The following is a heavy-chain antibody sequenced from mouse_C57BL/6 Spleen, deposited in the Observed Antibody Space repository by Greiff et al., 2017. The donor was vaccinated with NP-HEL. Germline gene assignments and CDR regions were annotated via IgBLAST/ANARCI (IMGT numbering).Heavy chain of an antibody. CDR3: ARPEFTGFAY. V-gene: IGHV5-17*01. J-gene: IGHJ3*01. CDR1: GFTFSDYG. D-gene: IGHD1-1*01. Sequence: EVNVVESGGGLVKPGGSLKLSCAASGFTFSDYGMHWVRQAPEKGLEWVAYISSGSSTIYYADTVKGRFTISRDNAKNTLFLQMTSLRSEDTAMYYCARPEFTGFAYWGQGTLVTVSA. CDR2: ISSGSSTI.